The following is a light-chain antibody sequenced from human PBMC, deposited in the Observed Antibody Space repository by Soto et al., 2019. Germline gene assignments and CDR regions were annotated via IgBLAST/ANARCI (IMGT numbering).Light chain of an antibody. J-gene: IGKJ4*01. Sequence: DIQMTQSPSSLSASVGDRVTITCQASQDISNYLNWYQQKPGSAPKLLIYDASNLETGVPSRFSGSGSGTDFTFTISSLQPEDIATYYCQQYDNLPRTFGGGTKVEIE. CDR2: DAS. V-gene: IGKV1-33*01. CDR1: QDISNY. CDR3: QQYDNLPRT.